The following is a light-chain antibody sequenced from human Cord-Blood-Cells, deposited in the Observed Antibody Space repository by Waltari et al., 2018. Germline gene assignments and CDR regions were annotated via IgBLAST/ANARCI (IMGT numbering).Light chain of an antibody. CDR1: SSDVGSYNL. CDR2: EGS. Sequence: QSALTQPASVSGSPGQSITISCTGTSSDVGSYNLVSWYQQHTGKAPKLMIYEGSKRPSGVSNRFSGSKSGNTASLTISRLQAEDEADYDCCSYAGSSTFVFGTGTKVTVL. J-gene: IGLJ1*01. CDR3: CSYAGSSTFV. V-gene: IGLV2-23*01.